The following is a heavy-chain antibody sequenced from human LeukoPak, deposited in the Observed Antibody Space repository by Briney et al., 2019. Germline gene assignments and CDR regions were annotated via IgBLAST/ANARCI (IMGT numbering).Heavy chain of an antibody. J-gene: IGHJ4*02. CDR2: IKQDGSEK. CDR1: GFTFSSYS. CDR3: ARDAYRDRYFDY. Sequence: PGGSLRLSCAASGFTFSSYSMNWVRQAPGRGLEWVANIKQDGSEKYYVDSVKGRFTISRDNAKNSVYLQMNSLRAEDTAVYYCARDAYRDRYFDYWGQGTLVTVSS. D-gene: IGHD4-11*01. V-gene: IGHV3-7*01.